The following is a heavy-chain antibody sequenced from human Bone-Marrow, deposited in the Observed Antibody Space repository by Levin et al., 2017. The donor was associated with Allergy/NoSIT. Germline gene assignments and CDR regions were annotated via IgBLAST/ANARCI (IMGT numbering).Heavy chain of an antibody. CDR3: ARDRGLLAVAGILGPPGKLYYYYDDGMDV. Sequence: GASVKVSCKASGYTFTGYYMHWVRQAPGQGLEWMGRINPNSGGTNYAQKFQGRVTMTRDTSISTAYMELSRLRSDDTAVYYCARDRGLLAVAGILGPPGKLYYYYDDGMDVWGQGTTVTVSS. CDR2: INPNSGGT. CDR1: GYTFTGYY. D-gene: IGHD6-19*01. J-gene: IGHJ6*02. V-gene: IGHV1-2*06.